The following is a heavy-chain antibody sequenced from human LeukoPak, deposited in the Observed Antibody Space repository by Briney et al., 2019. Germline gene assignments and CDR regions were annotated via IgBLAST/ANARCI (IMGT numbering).Heavy chain of an antibody. V-gene: IGHV3-21*01. J-gene: IGHJ4*02. CDR3: ARDNFWSGYYTNPYFDY. D-gene: IGHD3-3*01. CDR1: GFTFSSYS. Sequence: GGSLRLSCAASGFTFSSYSMNWVRQAPGKGLEWVSSISSSSSYIYYADSVKGRLTISRDNAKNSLYLQMNSLRAEDTAVYYCARDNFWSGYYTNPYFDYWGQGTLVTVSS. CDR2: ISSSSSYI.